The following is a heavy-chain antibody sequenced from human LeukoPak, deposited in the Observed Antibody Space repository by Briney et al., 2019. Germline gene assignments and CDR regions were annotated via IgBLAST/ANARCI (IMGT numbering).Heavy chain of an antibody. D-gene: IGHD5-18*01. V-gene: IGHV4-38-2*01. CDR2: IFHSGST. Sequence: SETLSLTCAVSGYSLSSGYYWGWIRQPPGKGLGWIGRIFHSGSTHYNPSLKSRVTISVDTSKNQFSLKLSSVTAADTAVYYCARVNRRQLWFSQFSGTGPGVQFFDYWGQGTLVTVSS. CDR1: GYSLSSGYY. J-gene: IGHJ4*02. CDR3: ARVNRRQLWFSQFSGTGPGVQFFDY.